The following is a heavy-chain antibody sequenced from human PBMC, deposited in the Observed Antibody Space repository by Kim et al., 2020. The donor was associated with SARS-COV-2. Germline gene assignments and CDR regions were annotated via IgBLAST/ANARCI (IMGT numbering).Heavy chain of an antibody. D-gene: IGHD6-19*01. CDR3: AKDIARAQWLILRNYYG. CDR1: GFTFDDYA. V-gene: IGHV3-9*01. J-gene: IGHJ6*01. CDR2: ISWNSGSI. Sequence: GGSLRLSCAASGFTFDDYAMHWVRQAPGKGLEWVSGISWNSGSIGYADSVKGRFTISRDNAKNSLYLQMNSLRAEDTALYYCAKDIARAQWLILRNYYG.